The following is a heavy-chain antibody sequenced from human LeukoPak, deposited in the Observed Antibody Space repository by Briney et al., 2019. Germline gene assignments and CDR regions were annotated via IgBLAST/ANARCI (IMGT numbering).Heavy chain of an antibody. V-gene: IGHV4-39*01. CDR3: ARQGGGPIAAALRD. D-gene: IGHD6-13*01. CDR1: GGSISGSSYY. Sequence: PSETLSLTCTVSGGSISGSSYYWDWIRQSPGKGLEWIGSIHYSGSTYYNPSLKSRVTISVDTSKNQFSLKLSSVTAADTAVYYCARQGGGPIAAALRDWGQGTMVTVSS. CDR2: IHYSGST. J-gene: IGHJ3*01.